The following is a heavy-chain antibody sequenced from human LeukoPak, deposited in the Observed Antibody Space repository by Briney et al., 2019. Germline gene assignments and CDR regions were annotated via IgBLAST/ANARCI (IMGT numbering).Heavy chain of an antibody. D-gene: IGHD5-12*01. Sequence: GGSLRLSCTASGFTFGDDAISWVRQAPGKGLEWVGFIRSKVYDVTTEYAASVKGRFTISRDDSKSIAYLQMSGLKTEDTAVYYCTRAGRLAEYSGYYFDYWGQGTLVTVSS. V-gene: IGHV3-49*04. CDR2: IRSKVYDVTT. CDR3: TRAGRLAEYSGYYFDY. J-gene: IGHJ4*02. CDR1: GFTFGDDA.